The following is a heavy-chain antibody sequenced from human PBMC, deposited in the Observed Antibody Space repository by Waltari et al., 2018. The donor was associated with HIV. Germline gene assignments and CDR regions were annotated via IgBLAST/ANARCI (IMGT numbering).Heavy chain of an antibody. Sequence: QLQLQESGPGLVKPSETLSLTCTVSGGSISSSSYYWGWLRQPPGKGLEWIGSIYYSGSTYYNPSLKSRVTISVDTSKNQFSLKLSSVTAADTAVYYCAREGYGGNHYYYYGMDVWGQGTTVTVSS. V-gene: IGHV4-39*07. J-gene: IGHJ6*02. D-gene: IGHD4-17*01. CDR1: GGSISSSSYY. CDR3: AREGYGGNHYYYYGMDV. CDR2: IYYSGST.